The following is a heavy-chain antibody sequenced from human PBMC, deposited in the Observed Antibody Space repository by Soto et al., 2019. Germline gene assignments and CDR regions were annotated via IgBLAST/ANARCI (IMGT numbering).Heavy chain of an antibody. J-gene: IGHJ6*03. V-gene: IGHV3-9*01. CDR3: AKAPTFWSGLPAYYYYYMDV. CDR2: ISWNSGSI. D-gene: IGHD3-3*01. CDR1: GFTFDDYA. Sequence: EVQLVESGGGLVQPGRSLRLSCAASGFTFDDYAMHWVRQAPGKGLEWVSGISWNSGSIGYADSVKGRFTISRDNAKNSLYLQMNSLRAEDTALYYCAKAPTFWSGLPAYYYYYMDVWGKGTTVTVSS.